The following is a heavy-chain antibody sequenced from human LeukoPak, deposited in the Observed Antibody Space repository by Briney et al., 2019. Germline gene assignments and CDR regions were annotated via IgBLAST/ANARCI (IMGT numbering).Heavy chain of an antibody. J-gene: IGHJ5*02. D-gene: IGHD2-15*01. CDR3: ARFIAPGYCSGGSCYSGWFDP. Sequence: SSETLSLTCTVSGGSISSYYWSWIRQPPGKGLEWIGYIYYSGSTNYNPSLKSRVTISVDTSKNQFSLKLSSVTAADTAVYYCARFIAPGYCSGGSCYSGWFDPWGQGTLVTVSS. CDR1: GGSISSYY. V-gene: IGHV4-59*01. CDR2: IYYSGST.